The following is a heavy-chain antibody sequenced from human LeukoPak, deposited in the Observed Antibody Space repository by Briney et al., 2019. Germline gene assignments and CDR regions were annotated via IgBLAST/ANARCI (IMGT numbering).Heavy chain of an antibody. J-gene: IGHJ5*02. V-gene: IGHV4-59*08. CDR2: IYYSGST. Sequence: PSETLSLTCTVSGGSISSYYWSWIRQPPGKGLERIGYIYYSGSTNYNPSLKSRVTISVDTSKNQFSLKLSSVTAADTAVYYCARQTFWSGYDNNWFDPWGQGTLVTVSS. CDR1: GGSISSYY. D-gene: IGHD3-3*01. CDR3: ARQTFWSGYDNNWFDP.